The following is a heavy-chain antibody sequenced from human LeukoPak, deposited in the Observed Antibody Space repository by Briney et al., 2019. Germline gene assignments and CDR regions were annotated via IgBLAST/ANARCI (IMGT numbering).Heavy chain of an antibody. J-gene: IGHJ4*02. Sequence: PSETLSLTCTVSGGSISSSSYYWGWIRQPPGKGLEWIGSIYSSGSTYYNPSLKSRVTISVDTSKNQFSLKLSSVTAADTAVYYCASSSMILRYWGQGTLVTVSS. CDR1: GGSISSSSYY. V-gene: IGHV4-39*07. D-gene: IGHD3-22*01. CDR2: IYSSGST. CDR3: ASSSMILRY.